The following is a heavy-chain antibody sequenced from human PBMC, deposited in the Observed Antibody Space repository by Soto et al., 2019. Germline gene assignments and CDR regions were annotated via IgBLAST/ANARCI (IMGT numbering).Heavy chain of an antibody. V-gene: IGHV4-59*01. Sequence: SETLSLTCTVSGGSISNFYWDWIRQPPGKGLEWIGYIYYTGSTNYNPSLKGRVTISVDTTKNQFSLKLSSVTAADTAVYYCARDMAVDGYDAFDIWGQGTMVT. CDR3: ARDMAVDGYDAFDI. J-gene: IGHJ3*02. D-gene: IGHD6-19*01. CDR1: GGSISNFY. CDR2: IYYTGST.